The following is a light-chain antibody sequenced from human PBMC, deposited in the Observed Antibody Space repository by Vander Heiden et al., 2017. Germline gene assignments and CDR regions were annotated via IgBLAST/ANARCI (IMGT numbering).Light chain of an antibody. CDR1: QSVSSY. Sequence: EIVLTQSPATLSLSPGERATLSCRASQSVSSYLAWYQQKPGQAPRLLIYDASNRATGIPARFSGSGSGTDFTLTISSLGPEDFAVYYCQQRSNWPPGITFGPGTKVDIK. J-gene: IGKJ3*01. CDR3: QQRSNWPPGIT. CDR2: DAS. V-gene: IGKV3-11*01.